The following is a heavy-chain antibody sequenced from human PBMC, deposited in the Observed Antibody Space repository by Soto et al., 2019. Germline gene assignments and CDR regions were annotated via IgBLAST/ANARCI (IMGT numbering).Heavy chain of an antibody. CDR1: GGTFSSYA. CDR2: IIPIFVTA. J-gene: IGHJ4*02. V-gene: IGHV1-69*01. D-gene: IGHD2-2*01. CDR3: ASSMNGYCSSTSCYPPHY. Sequence: QVQLVQSGAEVKKPGSSVKVSCKASGGTFSSYAISWVRQAPGQGLEWMGGIIPIFVTASYAQKFQGRVTITADESTSTAYMKLSSLRSEDTAVYYCASSMNGYCSSTSCYPPHYWGQGTLVTGSS.